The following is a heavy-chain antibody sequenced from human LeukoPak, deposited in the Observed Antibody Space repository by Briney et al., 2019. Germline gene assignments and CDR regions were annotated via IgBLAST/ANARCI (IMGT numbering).Heavy chain of an antibody. CDR2: IWYDGSNN. CDR3: AKCVRGTATSDY. CDR1: GFTFSRYG. D-gene: IGHD1-1*01. V-gene: IGHV3-33*06. Sequence: GGSLRLSCAASGFTFSRYGMHWVRQAPGKGLEWLAVIWYDGSNNYYADSVKGRFTISRDNSKNTLYLQMTSLRAEDTAVYYCAKCVRGTATSDYWGQGTLVTVSS. J-gene: IGHJ4*02.